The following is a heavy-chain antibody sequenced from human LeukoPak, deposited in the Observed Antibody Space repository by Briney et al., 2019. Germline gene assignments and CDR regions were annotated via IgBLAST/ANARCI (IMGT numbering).Heavy chain of an antibody. V-gene: IGHV3-74*03. CDR3: ARESPHSDY. D-gene: IGHD2-21*01. CDR2: IKTDGSST. J-gene: IGHJ4*02. Sequence: GGSLRLSCAASGFTFSSYWMHWVRQAPGKGLVWVSRIKTDGSSTMYADSVKGRFTISRDNAKNTLHLQMNSLRAEDTAVYYCARESPHSDYWGQGTLVTVSS. CDR1: GFTFSSYW.